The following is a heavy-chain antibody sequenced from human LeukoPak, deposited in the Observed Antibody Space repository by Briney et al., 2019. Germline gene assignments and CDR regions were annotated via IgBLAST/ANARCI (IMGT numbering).Heavy chain of an antibody. J-gene: IGHJ4*02. CDR2: IWYDGSKK. V-gene: IGHV3-33*01. CDR1: GFTLSSYG. CDR3: ARDSDPYYYGSGSYSNAGD. Sequence: PGRSLRLSCAASGFTLSSYGMQWVRQAPGKGLEWVSLIWYDGSKKYYADSVKGRFTISRDNAKNSLYLQMNSLRAEDTAVYYCARDSDPYYYGSGSYSNAGDWGQGTLVTVSS. D-gene: IGHD3-10*01.